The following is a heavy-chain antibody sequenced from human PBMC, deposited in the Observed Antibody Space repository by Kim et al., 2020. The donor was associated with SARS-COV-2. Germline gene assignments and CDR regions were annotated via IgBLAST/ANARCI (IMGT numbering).Heavy chain of an antibody. Sequence: SETLSLTCTVSGGSINGYHWSWIRQPPGKGLEWIGQIYYDGSTNYSPSLKSRLTISLDTSKNQFSLKLNSVTAADTALYYCARHTSIYSYAFDYWGRGNLVTVSS. V-gene: IGHV4-59*08. J-gene: IGHJ4*02. CDR1: GGSINGYH. D-gene: IGHD3-3*02. CDR3: ARHTSIYSYAFDY. CDR2: IYYDGST.